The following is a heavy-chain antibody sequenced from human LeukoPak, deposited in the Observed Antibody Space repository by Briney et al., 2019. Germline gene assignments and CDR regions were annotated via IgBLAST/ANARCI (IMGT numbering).Heavy chain of an antibody. CDR1: GFTVNSNY. D-gene: IGHD6-19*01. Sequence: PGGSLRLSCAASGFTVNSNYWSWVRQAPGKGLVWVSRINSDGSSTSYADSVKGRFTISRDNAKNTLYLQMNSLRAEDTAVYYCARGSGWFYFDYWGQGTLVTVSS. J-gene: IGHJ4*02. CDR3: ARGSGWFYFDY. CDR2: INSDGSST. V-gene: IGHV3-74*01.